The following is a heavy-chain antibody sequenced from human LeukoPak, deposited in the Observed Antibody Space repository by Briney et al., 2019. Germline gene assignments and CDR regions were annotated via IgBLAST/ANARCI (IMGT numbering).Heavy chain of an antibody. V-gene: IGHV1-69*06. Sequence: ASVKVSCKASGGTFSSYAISWVRQAPGQGLEWMGGIIPIFGTANYAQKFQGRVTITADKSTSTAYMELSSLRSEDTAVYYCARCGYSYGYGYYYYYMDVWGKGTTVTISS. CDR1: GGTFSSYA. CDR2: IIPIFGTA. D-gene: IGHD5-18*01. CDR3: ARCGYSYGYGYYYYYMDV. J-gene: IGHJ6*03.